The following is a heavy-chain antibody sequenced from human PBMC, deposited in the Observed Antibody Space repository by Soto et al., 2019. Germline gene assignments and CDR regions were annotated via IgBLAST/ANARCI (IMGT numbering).Heavy chain of an antibody. Sequence: QAHLVESGGGVVQPGRSLRVSCAASGFTFTSYGMHWVRQAPGTRLEWVAVISYDGGLQHYADSVKGRFTISRDNSKNMVLLQMISLRAEDTAVYYCVSDRGYGHASVSYSWGQGTLVSVSS. CDR3: VSDRGYGHASVSYS. V-gene: IGHV3-30*03. J-gene: IGHJ4*02. CDR1: GFTFTSYG. D-gene: IGHD5-18*01. CDR2: ISYDGGLQ.